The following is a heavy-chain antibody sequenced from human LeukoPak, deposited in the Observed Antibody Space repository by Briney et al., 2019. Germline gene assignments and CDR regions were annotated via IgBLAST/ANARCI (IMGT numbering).Heavy chain of an antibody. CDR2: ISGSGGST. CDR1: GITLSNYG. Sequence: GGSLILSCAVSGITLSNYGMSWVRQAPGKGLEWVSAISGSGGSTYYADSVKGRLTISRDNSKNTLYLQMNSLRAEDTAVYYCAKVGYCSGGSCYFLDYWGQGTLVTVSS. CDR3: AKVGYCSGGSCYFLDY. V-gene: IGHV3-23*01. J-gene: IGHJ4*02. D-gene: IGHD2-15*01.